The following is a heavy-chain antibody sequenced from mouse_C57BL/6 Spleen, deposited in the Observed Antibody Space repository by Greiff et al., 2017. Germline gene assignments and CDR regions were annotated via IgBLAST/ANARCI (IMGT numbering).Heavy chain of an antibody. J-gene: IGHJ1*03. V-gene: IGHV1-80*01. CDR3: ARFITTVVGYFDV. CDR1: GYAFSSYW. CDR2: IYPGDGDT. Sequence: QVQLKESGAELVKPGASVKISCKASGYAFSSYWMNWVKQRPGKGLEWIGQIYPGDGDTNYNGKFKGKAPLTADKSSSTAYMQLSSLTSEDSAVYFCARFITTVVGYFDVWGTGTTVTVSS. D-gene: IGHD1-1*01.